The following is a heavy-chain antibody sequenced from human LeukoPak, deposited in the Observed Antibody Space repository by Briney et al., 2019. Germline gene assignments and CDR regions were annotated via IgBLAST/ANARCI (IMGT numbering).Heavy chain of an antibody. D-gene: IGHD3-22*01. CDR3: ARRKYNGISDHAYFDY. CDR1: GGSISSDTVF. Sequence: PSETLSLTCAVSGGSISSDTVFWDWIRQPPGKGLEWIGSIYYSGRTSYNPSLNSRGTISADTSKNQVSLKLSSVTAADTAVYYCARRKYNGISDHAYFDYWGQGTLVTVSS. J-gene: IGHJ4*02. CDR2: IYYSGRT. V-gene: IGHV4-39*01.